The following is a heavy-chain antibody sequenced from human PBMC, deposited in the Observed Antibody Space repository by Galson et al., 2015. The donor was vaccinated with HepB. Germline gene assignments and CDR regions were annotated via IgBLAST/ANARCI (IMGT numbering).Heavy chain of an antibody. CDR1: GFSLSTSGMC. V-gene: IGHV2-70*01. D-gene: IGHD6-13*01. J-gene: IGHJ5*02. CDR2: IDWDDDK. CDR3: SRIHADRRIAAGGRVYENFYWSDP. Sequence: PALVKPTQTLTLTCTFSGFSLSTSGMCVSWIRQSPGKALEWLALIDWDDDKYYSASLQTRLTISKDTSENQVVLTLTNIDPADTATLYGSRIHADRRIAAGGRVYENFYWSDPGGQGTLVTVSS.